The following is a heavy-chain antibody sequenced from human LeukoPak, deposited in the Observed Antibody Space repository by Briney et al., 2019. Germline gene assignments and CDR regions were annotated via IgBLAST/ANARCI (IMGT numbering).Heavy chain of an antibody. CDR1: GFTFSSYS. CDR3: ARDGGDIVVVVAASNDAFDI. V-gene: IGHV3-21*01. Sequence: GGSLRLPCAASGFTFSSYSMNWVRQAPGKGLEWVSSISSSSSYIYYADSVKGRFTISRDNAKNSLYLQMNSLRAEDTAVYYCARDGGDIVVVVAASNDAFDIWGQGTMVTVSS. CDR2: ISSSSSYI. J-gene: IGHJ3*02. D-gene: IGHD2-15*01.